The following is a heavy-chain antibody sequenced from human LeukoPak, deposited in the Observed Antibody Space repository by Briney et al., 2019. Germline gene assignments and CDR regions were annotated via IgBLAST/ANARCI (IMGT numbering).Heavy chain of an antibody. CDR2: IYGGGST. D-gene: IGHD3-10*01. CDR3: ARDRRANYYGSGSYDY. CDR1: GFTVSSNY. J-gene: IGHJ4*02. Sequence: AGGSLRLSCAASGFTVSSNYMSWVRQAPGKGLEWVSVIYGGGSTYYADSVKGRFTISRDNSKNTLYLQMNSLRAEDTAVYYCARDRRANYYGSGSYDYWGQGTLVTVSS. V-gene: IGHV3-53*01.